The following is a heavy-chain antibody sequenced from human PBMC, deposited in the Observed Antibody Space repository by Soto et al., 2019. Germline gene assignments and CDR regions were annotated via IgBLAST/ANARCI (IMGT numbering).Heavy chain of an antibody. V-gene: IGHV1-69*02. J-gene: IGHJ4*02. CDR2: IIPILGIA. CDR1: GGTFSSYT. Sequence: QVQLVQSGAEVKKPGSSVKVSCTASGGTFSSYTISWVRQAPGQGLEWMGRIIPILGIANYAQKFQGRVTITADKSTSTAYMELSSLRSEDTAVYYCARFDNYGDYFDYWGQGTLVTVSS. D-gene: IGHD4-17*01. CDR3: ARFDNYGDYFDY.